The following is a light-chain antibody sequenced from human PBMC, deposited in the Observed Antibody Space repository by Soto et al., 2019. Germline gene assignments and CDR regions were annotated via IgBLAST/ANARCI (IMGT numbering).Light chain of an antibody. J-gene: IGLJ1*01. CDR2: DDS. Sequence: SYALTQPPSVSVAPGQTARITCRGNNIGSKSVHWYQQKPGQAPVLVVDDDSDRPSGIPERFSGSNSGNTATLTISRVEVGDEADYYCQVWDSSSDQHVFGTGTKVTVL. CDR1: NIGSKS. V-gene: IGLV3-21*02. CDR3: QVWDSSSDQHV.